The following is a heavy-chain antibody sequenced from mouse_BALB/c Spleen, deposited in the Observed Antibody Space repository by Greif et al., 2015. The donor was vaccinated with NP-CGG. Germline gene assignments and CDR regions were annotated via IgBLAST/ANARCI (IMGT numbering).Heavy chain of an antibody. V-gene: IGHV2-9*02. D-gene: IGHD1-1*01. CDR3: AREGLITTVVAYYAMDY. Sequence: VKLVESGPGLVAPSQSLSITCTVSGFSLTSYGVHWVRQPPGKGLEWLGVIWAGGSTNYNSALMSRLSISKDNSKSXVFLKMNSLQTDDTAMYYCAREGLITTVVAYYAMDYWGQGTPVTVSS. CDR2: IWAGGST. J-gene: IGHJ4*01. CDR1: GFSLTSYG.